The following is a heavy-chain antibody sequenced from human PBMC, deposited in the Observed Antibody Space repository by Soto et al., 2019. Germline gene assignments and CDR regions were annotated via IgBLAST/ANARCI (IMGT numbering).Heavy chain of an antibody. V-gene: IGHV4-39*01. Sequence: SETLSLTCTVSGGSISSSSYYWGWIRQPPGKGLEWIGSIYYSGSTYYNPSLKSRVTISVDTSKNQFSLKLSSVTAADTAAYYCARHPDDILTGSGRCWFDPWGQGTLVTVSS. CDR3: ARHPDDILTGSGRCWFDP. CDR1: GGSISSSSYY. CDR2: IYYSGST. J-gene: IGHJ5*02. D-gene: IGHD3-9*01.